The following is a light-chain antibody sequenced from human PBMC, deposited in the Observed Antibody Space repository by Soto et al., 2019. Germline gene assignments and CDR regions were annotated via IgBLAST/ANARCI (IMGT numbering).Light chain of an antibody. CDR3: ATLDDSLNGPV. J-gene: IGLJ1*01. Sequence: QSVLTQPPSASGTAGQRGTISCSGSSSSIGRNFVSWYQQLPGTAPKLLIYGDNQRPSRVPDPLSGSKSGTSASLAISGLQSEDEAYYSSATLDDSLNGPVFGTGTKLTVL. V-gene: IGLV1-44*01. CDR2: GDN. CDR1: SSSIGRNF.